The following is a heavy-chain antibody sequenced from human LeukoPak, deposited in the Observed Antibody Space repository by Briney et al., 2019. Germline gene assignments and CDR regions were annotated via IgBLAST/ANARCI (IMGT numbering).Heavy chain of an antibody. CDR1: GFTFGDYA. V-gene: IGHV3-9*01. CDR2: INWKSNNI. D-gene: IGHD6-13*01. J-gene: IGHJ6*02. Sequence: GGSLRLSCAASGFTFGDYAMHWVRQAPGKGLEWVSGINWKSNNIGYADSVKGRFTISGDSAKNSLYLQMNSLRTEDTALYYCARDRAGYFYAMDVWGQGTSVTVSS. CDR3: ARDRAGYFYAMDV.